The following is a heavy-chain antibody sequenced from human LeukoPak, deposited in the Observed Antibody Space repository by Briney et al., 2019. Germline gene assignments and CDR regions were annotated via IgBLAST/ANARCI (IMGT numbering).Heavy chain of an antibody. CDR1: GFTFSGYS. CDR3: AREGGYGSSPFDY. CDR2: IISSSVYI. J-gene: IGHJ4*02. D-gene: IGHD6-13*01. V-gene: IGHV3-21*01. Sequence: GGSLRLSCAASGFTFSGYSMNWVRQAPGKGLEWVSSIISSSVYISYADSVKGRFTISRDNAMNSLYLQMNSLRAEDTAVYYCAREGGYGSSPFDYWGQGTLVTVSS.